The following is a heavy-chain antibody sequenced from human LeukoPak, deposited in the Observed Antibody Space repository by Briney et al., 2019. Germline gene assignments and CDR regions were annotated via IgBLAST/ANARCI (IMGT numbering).Heavy chain of an antibody. V-gene: IGHV1-18*04. Sequence: GASVKLSCKAAGYTCTSYGISWVRQAPGQGLEWMGWISAYNGNTNYAQKLQGRVTMTTDTSTSTVYMELRSLRSDDTAVYYCARGVLYCSSTSCYGIEYWGQGTLVTVSS. CDR1: GYTCTSYG. CDR2: ISAYNGNT. J-gene: IGHJ4*02. CDR3: ARGVLYCSSTSCYGIEY. D-gene: IGHD2-2*01.